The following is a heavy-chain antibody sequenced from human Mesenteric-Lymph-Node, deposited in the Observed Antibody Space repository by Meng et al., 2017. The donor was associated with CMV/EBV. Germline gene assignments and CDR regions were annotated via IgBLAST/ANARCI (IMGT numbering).Heavy chain of an antibody. CDR2: IYWDGDG. Sequence: FSLRTRGVGVGWIRRPPGEALGWLALIYWDGDGHYRPSLKTRLTIIKDTPRNEVVLTMINMDPVDTATYYCAHVELERLSKTPKLGSWGQGTLVTVSS. CDR1: FSLRTRGVG. V-gene: IGHV2-5*02. CDR3: AHVELERLSKTPKLGS. D-gene: IGHD1-1*01. J-gene: IGHJ4*02.